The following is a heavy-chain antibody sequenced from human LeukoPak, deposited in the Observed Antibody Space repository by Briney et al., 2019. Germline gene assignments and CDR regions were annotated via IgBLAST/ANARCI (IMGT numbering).Heavy chain of an antibody. V-gene: IGHV1-18*01. CDR1: GYTFSSYG. CDR2: ISAYNGNT. D-gene: IGHD3-10*01. CDR3: ARDRVWFGEFYYSMDV. Sequence: EASVKVSCKASGYTFSSYGISWVRQAPGQGLEWMAWISAYNGNTNYAQKLQGRVTMTTDTSTSTAYMELRSLRSDDTAVYYCARDRVWFGEFYYSMDVWGQGTTVTVSS. J-gene: IGHJ6*02.